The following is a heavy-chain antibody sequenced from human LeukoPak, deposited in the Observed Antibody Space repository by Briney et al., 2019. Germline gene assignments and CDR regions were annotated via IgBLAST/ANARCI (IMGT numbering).Heavy chain of an antibody. CDR1: GGSFSGYY. Sequence: SETLSLTCAVYGGSFSGYYWSWIRQPPGKGLEWIGEINHSGSTNYNPSLKSRVTISVDMSKNQFSLKLSSVTAADTAVYYCARVYDFWSGYYTGGDYFDYWGQGTLVTVSS. J-gene: IGHJ4*02. CDR3: ARVYDFWSGYYTGGDYFDY. D-gene: IGHD3-3*01. V-gene: IGHV4-34*01. CDR2: INHSGST.